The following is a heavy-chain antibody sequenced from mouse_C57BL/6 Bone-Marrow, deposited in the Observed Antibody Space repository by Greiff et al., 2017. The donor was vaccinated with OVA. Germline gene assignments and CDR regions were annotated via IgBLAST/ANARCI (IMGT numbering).Heavy chain of an antibody. J-gene: IGHJ2*01. CDR1: GFTFSDYG. CDR2: ISSGSSTI. D-gene: IGHD3-1*01. Sequence: EVQLVESGGGLVKPGGSLKLSCAASGFTFSDYGMHWVRQAPEKGLEWVAYISSGSSTIYYAATVKGRFTISRDNAKNTLFLQMTSRRSEDTAMYYCARSLGGYFDYGGRGTTLTVSA. CDR3: ARSLGGYFDY. V-gene: IGHV5-17*01.